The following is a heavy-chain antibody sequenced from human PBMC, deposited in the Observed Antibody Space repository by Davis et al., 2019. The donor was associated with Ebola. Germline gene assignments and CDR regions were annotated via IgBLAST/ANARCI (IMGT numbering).Heavy chain of an antibody. V-gene: IGHV5-51*01. CDR3: AAHLAASGPPAHFAH. D-gene: IGHD6-25*01. J-gene: IGHJ4*02. CDR1: GYSFTNSW. CDR2: IYPGDSHT. Sequence: GESLKISCYGSGYSFTNSWIGWVRQASGNGLEWMGIIYPGDSHTRYSPSFQGHVTMSVDKSITTAYLQWNSLEASDTAIYYCAAHLAASGPPAHFAHWGQATLVTVSS.